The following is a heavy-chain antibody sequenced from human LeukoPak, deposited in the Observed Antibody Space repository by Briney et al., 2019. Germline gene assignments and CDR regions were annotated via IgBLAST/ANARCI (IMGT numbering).Heavy chain of an antibody. CDR1: GGSISPYY. Sequence: SETLSLTCTVSGGSISPYYWSWIRQPPGKGLEWIGYIYYSGSTKYNPSLKCRVTISLDTSKNQFSLKLKSVTAADTAIYYCARGITFFDYWGQGTLVTVSS. J-gene: IGHJ4*02. CDR2: IYYSGST. CDR3: ARGITFFDY. V-gene: IGHV4-59*01. D-gene: IGHD1-14*01.